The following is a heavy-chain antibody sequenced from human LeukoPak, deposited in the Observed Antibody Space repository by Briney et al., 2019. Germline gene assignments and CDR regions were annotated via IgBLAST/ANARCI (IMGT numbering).Heavy chain of an antibody. V-gene: IGHV1-18*01. Sequence: ASVKVSCKASGYTFTSYGISWVRQSPGQGLEWMGWISACNGNTNYAQKLQGRVTMTTDTSTSTAYMELRSLRSDGTAVYYCVAYYYDSSGYYYFDYWGQGTLVTVSS. CDR3: VAYYYDSSGYYYFDY. CDR1: GYTFTSYG. J-gene: IGHJ4*02. D-gene: IGHD3-22*01. CDR2: ISACNGNT.